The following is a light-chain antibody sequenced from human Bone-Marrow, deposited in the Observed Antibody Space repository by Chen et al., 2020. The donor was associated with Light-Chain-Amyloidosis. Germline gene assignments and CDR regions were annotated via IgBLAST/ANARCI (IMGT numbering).Light chain of an antibody. CDR2: RDT. J-gene: IGLJ2*01. V-gene: IGLV3-25*03. CDR3: QSADSSGTYEVI. CDR1: DLPTKY. Sequence: SYELTQPPSVSVSPGQTARITCSGDDLPTKYAYWYQQKPGQAPVLVIHRDTERHPGICERFSGSSSGTTATLTISGVQAEDEADYHCQSADSSGTYEVIFGGGTKLTVL.